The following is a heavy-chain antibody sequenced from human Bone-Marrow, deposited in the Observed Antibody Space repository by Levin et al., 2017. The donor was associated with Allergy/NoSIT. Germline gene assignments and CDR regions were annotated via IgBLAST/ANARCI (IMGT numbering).Heavy chain of an antibody. V-gene: IGHV3-23*01. CDR2: ISDSGGST. Sequence: GESLKISCAASGFTFSNYAVSWVRQAPRKGLEWVSGISDSGGSTYYAGSVKGRFTISRDNSKNTLYLQMNSLRAEDTAVYYCAKGIYDILTAYDSWGQGTMVTVSS. CDR1: GFTFSNYA. CDR3: AKGIYDILTAYDS. D-gene: IGHD3-9*01. J-gene: IGHJ3*02.